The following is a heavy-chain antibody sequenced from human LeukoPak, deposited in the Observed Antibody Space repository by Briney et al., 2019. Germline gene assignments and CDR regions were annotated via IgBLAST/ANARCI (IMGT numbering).Heavy chain of an antibody. CDR2: MSSDNGNT. CDR1: GHSINTFG. Sequence: ASVKVSCKTSGHSINTFGITWVRQAPGQGLEWSGWMSSDNGNTNYADKFQGRVTITRDTSRTTAYMELRSLRPDDTAVYFCANVAKGRYFFYYMDVWGAGTTVTVSS. J-gene: IGHJ6*03. V-gene: IGHV1-18*01. CDR3: ANVAKGRYFFYYMDV. D-gene: IGHD5-12*01.